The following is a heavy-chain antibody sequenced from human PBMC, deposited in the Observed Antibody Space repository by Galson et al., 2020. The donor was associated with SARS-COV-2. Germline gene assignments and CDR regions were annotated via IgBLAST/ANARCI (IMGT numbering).Heavy chain of an antibody. CDR2: IYAYSGANT. V-gene: IGHV3-53*04. J-gene: IGHJ6*02. CDR1: GFTIYGNY. CDR3: ARGVGGMDV. Sequence: TGGSLRLSCAASGFTIYGNYISWVRQAPGKGLEWVSIIYAYSGANTYSADSVKGRFTISRHNSENTVYLQMNSLRVEDTAVYYCARGVGGMDVGGQGATVTVSS. D-gene: IGHD3-16*01.